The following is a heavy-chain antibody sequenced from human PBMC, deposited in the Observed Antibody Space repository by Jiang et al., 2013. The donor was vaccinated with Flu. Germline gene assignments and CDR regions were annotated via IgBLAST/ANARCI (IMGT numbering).Heavy chain of an antibody. CDR1: SSNSAA. CDR2: AYYRSKWYI. J-gene: IGHJ4*02. D-gene: IGHD2-15*01. Sequence: SSNSAAWNWIRQSPSRGLEWLGRAYYRSKWYIDYAMTVKSRIIITPDTSKNQFSLQLNSVTPQDTAVYYCVRGAGAADYWGQGTLVTVSS. V-gene: IGHV6-1*01. CDR3: VRGAGAADY.